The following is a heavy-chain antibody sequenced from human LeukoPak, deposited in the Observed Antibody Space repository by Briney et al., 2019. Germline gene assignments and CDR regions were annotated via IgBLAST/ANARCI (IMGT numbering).Heavy chain of an antibody. CDR1: GFTFSAYS. Sequence: GGSLRLSCAASGFTFSAYSMNWVRQAPGKGLEWVSYITSGTSNMYYADSVKGRFTISRDNAKNSLYLQMNSLRAEDTALYYCAKDMGDFWTGYPMDVWGKGTTVTVSS. D-gene: IGHD3/OR15-3a*01. J-gene: IGHJ6*03. CDR3: AKDMGDFWTGYPMDV. V-gene: IGHV3-48*01. CDR2: ITSGTSNM.